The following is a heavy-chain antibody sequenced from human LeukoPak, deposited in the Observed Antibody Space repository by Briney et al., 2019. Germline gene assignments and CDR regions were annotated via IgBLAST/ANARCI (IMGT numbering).Heavy chain of an antibody. J-gene: IGHJ6*03. Sequence: PGGSLRLSCAASGFTFSSYAMSWVRQAPGKGLEWVSAISGSGGSTYYADSVKGRFTISRDNSKNTLYLQMNSLRAEDTAVYYCARRIAARAKAYYMDVWGKGTTVTVSS. CDR3: ARRIAARAKAYYMDV. CDR2: ISGSGGST. CDR1: GFTFSSYA. V-gene: IGHV3-23*01. D-gene: IGHD6-6*01.